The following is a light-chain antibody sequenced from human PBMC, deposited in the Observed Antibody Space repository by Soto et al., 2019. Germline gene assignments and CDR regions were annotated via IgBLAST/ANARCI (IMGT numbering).Light chain of an antibody. CDR2: DVS. V-gene: IGLV2-14*03. CDR3: SSYTSSSTLLYV. CDR1: SSDVGGYNY. Sequence: QSVLTQHASVSGSPGQSITISCTGTSSDVGGYNYVSWYQHHPGKAPKLMIYDVSNRPSGVSNRFSGSKSGNTASLTISGLQAEDEADYYCSSYTSSSTLLYVFGTGTKLTVL. J-gene: IGLJ1*01.